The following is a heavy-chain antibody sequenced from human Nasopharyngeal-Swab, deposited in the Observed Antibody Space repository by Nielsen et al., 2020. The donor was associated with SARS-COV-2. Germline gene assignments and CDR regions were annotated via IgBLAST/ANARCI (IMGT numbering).Heavy chain of an antibody. V-gene: IGHV3-33*01. CDR2: IWYEGSNK. J-gene: IGHJ6*02. CDR1: GFTFSNYV. Sequence: GSSLRPSGAASGFTFSNYVMHGFGQAPGKGLEWGAVIWYEGSNKYYANSLKGRFTISRENSKNTLYLQMNSLRDEDTAVYYCAREGFSAARGYYYGMDVWGQGTTVTVSS. CDR3: AREGFSAARGYYYGMDV. D-gene: IGHD2-15*01.